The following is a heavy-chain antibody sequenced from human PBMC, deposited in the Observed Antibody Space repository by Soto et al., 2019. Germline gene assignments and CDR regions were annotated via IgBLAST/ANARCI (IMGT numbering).Heavy chain of an antibody. D-gene: IGHD3-10*01. CDR3: ATVAGGLLWFGDSPRAPFDP. CDR2: IYYTGST. Sequence: PSETLSLTCSVSGASISSPDYYWTWIRQPPGKGLQWIGYIYYTGSTSYNPSLKSRLAISLDPSRNQFSLKLSSVTAADSAVYYCATVAGGLLWFGDSPRAPFDPWGQGTLVTVSS. J-gene: IGHJ5*02. V-gene: IGHV4-30-4*01. CDR1: GASISSPDYY.